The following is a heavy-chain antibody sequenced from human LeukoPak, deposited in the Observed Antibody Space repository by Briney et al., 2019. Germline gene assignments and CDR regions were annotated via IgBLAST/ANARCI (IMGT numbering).Heavy chain of an antibody. CDR2: IKPDGSEN. D-gene: IGHD2-21*02. CDR3: ARERYCGGGDCYSIFES. J-gene: IGHJ4*02. Sequence: PGGSLRLSCAASGFTFSSYEMNWVRQAPGKRLEWVANIKPDGSENYYLDSVKGRFTTSRDNAKNSFYLQMNSLRGEDTAVYFCARERYCGGGDCYSIFESWGQGTLVTVSS. CDR1: GFTFSSYE. V-gene: IGHV3-7*01.